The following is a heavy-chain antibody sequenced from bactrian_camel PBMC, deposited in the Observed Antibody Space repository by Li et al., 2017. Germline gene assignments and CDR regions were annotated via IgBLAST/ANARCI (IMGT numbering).Heavy chain of an antibody. Sequence: DVQLVESGGGSVQAGGSVRLSCVTSGGTEDGFYVAWIRQVPGKGREGVASVYTGTDRTYYADSVKGRFAIWQDNAKATVYLEINYLRPEDTAMYYCAAVDRSYCYDLSSRYYNYWGQGTQVTVS. V-gene: IGHV3S40*01. J-gene: IGHJ4*01. CDR2: VYTGTDRT. CDR3: AAVDRSYCYDLSSRYYNY. CDR1: GGTEDGFY. D-gene: IGHD2*01.